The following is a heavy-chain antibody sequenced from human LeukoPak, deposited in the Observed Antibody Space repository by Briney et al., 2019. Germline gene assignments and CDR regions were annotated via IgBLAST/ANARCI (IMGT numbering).Heavy chain of an antibody. CDR2: INHSGST. CDR3: ARAANWYYDILTGYPASNWFDP. CDR1: GGSFSGYY. Sequence: PSETLSLTCAVYGGSFSGYYWSWIRQPPGKGLEWSGEINHSGSTNYNPSLKSRVTISVDTSKNQFSLKLSSVTAADTAVYYCARAANWYYDILTGYPASNWFDPWGQRTLVTVSS. D-gene: IGHD3-9*01. J-gene: IGHJ5*02. V-gene: IGHV4-34*01.